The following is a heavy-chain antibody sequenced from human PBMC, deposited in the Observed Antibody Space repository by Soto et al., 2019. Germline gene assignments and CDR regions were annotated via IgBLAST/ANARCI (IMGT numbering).Heavy chain of an antibody. V-gene: IGHV3-30*18. D-gene: IGHD2-2*01. CDR2: ISYDGSNK. CDR1: GFTFSSYV. J-gene: IGHJ6*02. CDR3: AKDLEGYCSSTSCYTYFGLDV. Sequence: GGSLRLSCAASGFTFSSYVMHWVRQAPGKGLEWVAVISYDGSNKYYADSVKGRFTISRDNSKHTLFLQMNSLRPEDTAVYYCAKDLEGYCSSTSCYTYFGLDVWGQGTTVTVSS.